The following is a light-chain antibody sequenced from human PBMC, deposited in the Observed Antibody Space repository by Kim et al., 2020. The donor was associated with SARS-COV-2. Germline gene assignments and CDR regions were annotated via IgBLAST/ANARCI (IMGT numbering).Light chain of an antibody. CDR1: NIGDKS. Sequence: SYELTQPLSVSVALGQTARITCGGNNIGDKSVHWYQQKPGQAPVLVIYRDSNRPSGIPERFSGSNSGNTATLTISRAQAGDEADYFCQVWDSSTVVFGGGTKLTVL. V-gene: IGLV3-9*01. CDR3: QVWDSSTVV. J-gene: IGLJ3*02. CDR2: RDS.